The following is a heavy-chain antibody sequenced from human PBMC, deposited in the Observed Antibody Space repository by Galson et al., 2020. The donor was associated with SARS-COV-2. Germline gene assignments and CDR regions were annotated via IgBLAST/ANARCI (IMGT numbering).Heavy chain of an antibody. CDR3: ARVHGVGSEDILVVVAATEGQNWFDP. J-gene: IGHJ5*02. V-gene: IGHV4-31*03. D-gene: IGHD2-15*01. CDR2: IYYSGST. CDR1: GVSISSGGYY. Sequence: ETSETLSLTCTVSGVSISSGGYYWSWIRQHPGKGLEWIGYIYYSGSTYYNPSLKSRVTISVDTSKNQFSLKLGSVTAADTAVYYCARVHGVGSEDILVVVAATEGQNWFDPWGQGTLVTVSS.